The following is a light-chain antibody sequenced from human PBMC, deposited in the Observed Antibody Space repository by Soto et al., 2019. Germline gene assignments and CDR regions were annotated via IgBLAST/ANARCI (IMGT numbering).Light chain of an antibody. J-gene: IGKJ1*01. CDR2: DAS. V-gene: IGKV1-5*01. CDR1: QSISSW. CDR3: QQSYSSPRT. Sequence: DIQMTQSPSTLSASVGDIVTITCRASQSISSWLAWYQQKPGKAPKLLIYDASSLESGVPSRFSGSGSGTDFTFTISSLQPEDIAIYYCQQSYSSPRTFGQGTKVDI.